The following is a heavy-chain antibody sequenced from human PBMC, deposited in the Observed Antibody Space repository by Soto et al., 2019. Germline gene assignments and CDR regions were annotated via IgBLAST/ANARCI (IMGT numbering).Heavy chain of an antibody. V-gene: IGHV3-30-3*01. J-gene: IGHJ4*02. CDR1: GFTFSSYA. D-gene: IGHD2-15*01. Sequence: QVQLVESGGGVVQPGRSLRLSCAASGFTFSSYAMHWVRQAPGKGLEWVAVISYDGSNKYYADSVKGRFTISRDNSKNTLYLQMNSLRAEDTAVYYCERDGGYCSGGSCRGWYFDYWGQGTLVTVSS. CDR3: ERDGGYCSGGSCRGWYFDY. CDR2: ISYDGSNK.